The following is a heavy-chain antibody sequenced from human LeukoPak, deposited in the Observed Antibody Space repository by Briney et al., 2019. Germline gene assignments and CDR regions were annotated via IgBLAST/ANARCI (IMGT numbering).Heavy chain of an antibody. J-gene: IGHJ3*02. CDR2: IKQDGSEK. Sequence: SGGSLRLSCAASGFTFSSYWMSWVRQAPGKGLEWVASIKQDGSEKYYVDSVKGRFTISRDNAKNSLYLQMNSLRAEDTAVYYCASNPIYGSGHRDAFDIWGQGTMVTVSS. D-gene: IGHD3-10*01. V-gene: IGHV3-7*01. CDR3: ASNPIYGSGHRDAFDI. CDR1: GFTFSSYW.